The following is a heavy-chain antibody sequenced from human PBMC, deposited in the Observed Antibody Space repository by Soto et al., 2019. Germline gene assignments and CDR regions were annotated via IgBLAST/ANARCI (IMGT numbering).Heavy chain of an antibody. Sequence: GGSLRLSCAASGFTFSSYGMHWVRQAPGKGLEWVAVIWYDGSNKYYADSVRGRFTISRDNSKNTLYLQMNSLRAEDTAVYYCARDRGGYESGYMDVWGKGTTVTVSS. V-gene: IGHV3-33*01. CDR1: GFTFSSYG. CDR2: IWYDGSNK. CDR3: ARDRGGYESGYMDV. J-gene: IGHJ6*03. D-gene: IGHD5-12*01.